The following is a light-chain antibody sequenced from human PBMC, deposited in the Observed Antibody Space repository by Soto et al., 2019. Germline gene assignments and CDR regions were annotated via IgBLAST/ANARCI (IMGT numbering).Light chain of an antibody. CDR2: GAS. CDR3: QQYGSSPRALT. CDR1: QSVSSSY. J-gene: IGKJ4*01. Sequence: EIVLTQSPGTLSLSPGERATLSCRASQSVSSSYLAWYQQKPGQAPRLLIYGASSRATGIPDRFSGSGSGTDLTLTISRLEPEDFAVYYWQQYGSSPRALTFGGGTKVEIQ. V-gene: IGKV3-20*01.